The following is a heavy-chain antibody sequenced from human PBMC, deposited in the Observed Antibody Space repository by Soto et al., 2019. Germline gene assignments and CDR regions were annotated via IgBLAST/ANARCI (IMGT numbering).Heavy chain of an antibody. D-gene: IGHD3-22*01. Sequence: SGPSLMNPTQTLTLTCTFSGFSLRTRGVGESKICQPQGKALEWLALIYWDDDKRYRTSLKCRLTITKDTSKNQVVLTMTNMDPLYLATYYCAHRRSSYYFGSTFVPWGQGTLVTVSS. CDR1: GFSLRTRGVG. CDR3: AHRRSSYYFGSTFVP. CDR2: IYWDDDK. J-gene: IGHJ5*02. V-gene: IGHV2-5*02.